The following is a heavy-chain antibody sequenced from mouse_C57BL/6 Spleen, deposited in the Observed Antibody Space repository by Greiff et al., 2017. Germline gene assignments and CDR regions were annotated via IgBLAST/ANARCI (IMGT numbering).Heavy chain of an antibody. CDR3: ARNSYDYDGDWYFDV. J-gene: IGHJ1*03. D-gene: IGHD2-4*01. Sequence: VQRVESGPGLVQPSQSLSITCTVSGFSLTRYGVHWVRQSPGKGLEWLGVIWSGGSTDYNAAFISSLSISKDNSKSQVFFKMNSLQADDTDIYSCARNSYDYDGDWYFDVWGTGTTVTVSS. CDR1: GFSLTRYG. V-gene: IGHV2-2*01. CDR2: IWSGGST.